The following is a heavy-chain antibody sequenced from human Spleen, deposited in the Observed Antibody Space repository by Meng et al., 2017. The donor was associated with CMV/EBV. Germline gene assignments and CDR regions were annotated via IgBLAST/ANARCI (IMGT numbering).Heavy chain of an antibody. CDR3: AKGIRGGDSVFDY. V-gene: IGHV3-23*03. J-gene: IGHJ4*02. CDR2: FYSGSRST. CDR1: GFPFSDSA. Sequence: ASGFPFSDSAMNWVRQAPGKGLEWVSAFYSGSRSTFYVDSVKGRFTISRDDSENTLFLQMNSLRAEDTAIYYCAKGIRGGDSVFDYWGQGSLVTVSS. D-gene: IGHD2/OR15-2a*01.